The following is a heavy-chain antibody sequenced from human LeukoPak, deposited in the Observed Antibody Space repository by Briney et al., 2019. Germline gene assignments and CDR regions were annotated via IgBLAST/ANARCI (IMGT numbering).Heavy chain of an antibody. CDR2: IYYSGST. CDR1: GGSISSYY. Sequence: PSETLSLTCAVSGGSISSYYWSWIRQPPGKGLGWIGYIYYSGSTNYNPSLKSRVTISVDTSKNQFSLKLSSVTAADTAVYYCASTMIVGNYYYYYGMDVWGQGTTVTVSS. D-gene: IGHD3-22*01. J-gene: IGHJ6*02. V-gene: IGHV4-59*08. CDR3: ASTMIVGNYYYYYGMDV.